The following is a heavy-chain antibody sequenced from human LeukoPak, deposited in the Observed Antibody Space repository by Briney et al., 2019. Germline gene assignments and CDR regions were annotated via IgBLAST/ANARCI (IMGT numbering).Heavy chain of an antibody. Sequence: SETLSLTCTVPGGSISSYHWSWIRQPPGKGLESIGYIYSSGSTHYNPSLKSRATISVDTSKNQFSLKLSSVTAADTAVYYCARARNYYDSSGFYYEGDAFDIWGQGTMVTVSS. J-gene: IGHJ3*02. CDR2: IYSSGST. V-gene: IGHV4-59*01. D-gene: IGHD3-22*01. CDR3: ARARNYYDSSGFYYEGDAFDI. CDR1: GGSISSYH.